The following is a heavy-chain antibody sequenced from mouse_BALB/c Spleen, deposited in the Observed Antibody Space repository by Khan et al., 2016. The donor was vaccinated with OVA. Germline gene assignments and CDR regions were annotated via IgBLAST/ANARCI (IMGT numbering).Heavy chain of an antibody. CDR3: ARQPYYHYNIMDY. J-gene: IGHJ4*01. CDR2: IWSDGST. D-gene: IGHD2-10*01. CDR1: GFSLTNYG. V-gene: IGHV2-6-1*01. Sequence: VKLEESGPGLVAPSQSLSITCTISGFSLTNYGVHWVRQPPGKGLEWLVVIWSDGSTTYNSALKSRLTISKDNSKSQVFLKMNSLQTDDTAMYSCARQPYYHYNIMDYWGQGTSVTVSS.